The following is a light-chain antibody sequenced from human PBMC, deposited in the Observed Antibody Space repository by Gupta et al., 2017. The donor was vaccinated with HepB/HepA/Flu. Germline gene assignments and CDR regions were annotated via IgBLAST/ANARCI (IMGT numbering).Light chain of an antibody. V-gene: IGKV1-39*01. CDR1: QDVRTY. CDR2: GES. J-gene: IGKJ4*01. CDR3: QQSYSNSLT. Sequence: DIQMTQSPSSLSASVGDRVTIACRASQDVRTYLNWCQQRPGKAPKLLIYGESRLQDGVPSRFSASGTGTDFTLTITGLQPEDLGTYYCQQSYSNSLTFGGGTKVEIK.